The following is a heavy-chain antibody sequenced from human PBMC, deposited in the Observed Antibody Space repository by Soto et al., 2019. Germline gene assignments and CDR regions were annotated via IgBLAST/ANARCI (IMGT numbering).Heavy chain of an antibody. V-gene: IGHV2-5*02. Sequence: QITLKESGPTLVRPTQTLTLTCTFSGFSFTTSGVVVGWIRQPPGKAPEWLGLIYWDDDKRYSPSLESRLTITKDTSRNQVVLIMTNMDPVDTATYYCAHRKLLRYFDWSFDVFDIWGQGAMVTVSS. J-gene: IGHJ3*02. D-gene: IGHD3-9*01. CDR3: AHRKLLRYFDWSFDVFDI. CDR1: GFSFTTSGVV. CDR2: IYWDDDK.